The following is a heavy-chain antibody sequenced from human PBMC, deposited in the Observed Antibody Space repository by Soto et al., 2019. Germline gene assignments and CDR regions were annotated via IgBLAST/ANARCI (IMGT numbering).Heavy chain of an antibody. CDR2: IIPILGIP. D-gene: IGHD3-10*01. V-gene: IGHV1-69*02. CDR3: ARVRGSESYYNGHYGMDV. CDR1: GGTFSSYT. J-gene: IGHJ6*02. Sequence: QVQLVQSGAEVKKPGSSVKVSCKASGGTFSSYTISWVRQAPGQGLEWMGRIIPILGIPNYAKKFQGRVTITADKSTSTDYLELSRLRSEDTAVYYCARVRGSESYYNGHYGMDVWGQGTTVTVS.